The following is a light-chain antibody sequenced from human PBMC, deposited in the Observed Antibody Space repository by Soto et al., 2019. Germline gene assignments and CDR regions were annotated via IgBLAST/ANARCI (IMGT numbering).Light chain of an antibody. V-gene: IGKV1-39*01. Sequence: DIRMTQSPSSLSASVGDRVTITCRASQTITIYLNWYQHKPGKAPKLLIYAASSLQSGVPSRFSGSRSGTEFTLTISSLQPDDFATYYCQQYNSYPWTFGQGTKV. J-gene: IGKJ1*01. CDR3: QQYNSYPWT. CDR1: QTITIY. CDR2: AAS.